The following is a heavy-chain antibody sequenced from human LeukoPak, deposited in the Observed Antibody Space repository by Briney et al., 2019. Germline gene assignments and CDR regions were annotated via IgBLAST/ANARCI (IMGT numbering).Heavy chain of an antibody. Sequence: GESLKISCKASGYTFTNYWIGWVRQMPGKDLEWMGTIYPGDSDTRYSPSFQGQVSISADKSTNTASLQWSSLKASDTAIYYCARLGTAIVARYFDFWGQGTLVPSPQ. CDR2: IYPGDSDT. CDR3: ARLGTAIVARYFDF. J-gene: IGHJ4*02. V-gene: IGHV5-51*01. D-gene: IGHD5-18*01. CDR1: GYTFTNYW.